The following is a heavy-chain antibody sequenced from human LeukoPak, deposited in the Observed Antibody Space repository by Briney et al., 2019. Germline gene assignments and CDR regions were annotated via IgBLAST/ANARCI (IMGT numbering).Heavy chain of an antibody. V-gene: IGHV3-74*01. CDR2: IKSGGTDT. Sequence: GGSLRLSCAASEFAFSSQWMHWVRQAPGKGLVWVSRIKSGGTDTTYADSVKGRFTISRDDAKNTLYLQMNSLRAEDTAVYYCASDIGDWGQGTLVTVSS. D-gene: IGHD3-10*01. CDR3: ASDIGD. CDR1: EFAFSSQW. J-gene: IGHJ4*02.